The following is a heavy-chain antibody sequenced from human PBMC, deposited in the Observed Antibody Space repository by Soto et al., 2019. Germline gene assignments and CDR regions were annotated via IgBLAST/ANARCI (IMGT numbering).Heavy chain of an antibody. CDR2: IRDSSSYM. J-gene: IGHJ4*01. V-gene: IGHV3-21*01. CDR1: GFTFSSYT. D-gene: IGHD3-10*01. CDR3: ARFASGIDY. Sequence: PGGSLRLSCAASGFTFSSYTMNWVRQAPGKGLEWVSSIRDSSSYMYYADSVKGRFTISRDNAKNSLFLQMNSLRAEDTAVYFCARFASGIDYWGHGTLVTVSS.